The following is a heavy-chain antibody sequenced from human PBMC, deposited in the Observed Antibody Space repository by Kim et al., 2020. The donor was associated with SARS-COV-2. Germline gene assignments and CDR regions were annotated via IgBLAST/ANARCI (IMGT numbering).Heavy chain of an antibody. D-gene: IGHD5-12*01. J-gene: IGHJ4*02. CDR2: IYGDGSA. CDR1: GFNFSRNY. V-gene: IGHV3-66*02. Sequence: GGSLRLACAASGFNFSRNYMSWVRQAPGKGLEWVSVIYGDGSAFYRDSVKGRFTSSRDNSKSTLYLQMDSLKTDDTAVYYCVRARRGGLATYFFDSWGQGTLVTVSS. CDR3: VRARRGGLATYFFDS.